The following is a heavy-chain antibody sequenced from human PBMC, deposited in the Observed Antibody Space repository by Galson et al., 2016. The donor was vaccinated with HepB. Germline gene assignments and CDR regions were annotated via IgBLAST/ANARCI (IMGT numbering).Heavy chain of an antibody. CDR2: ISWNGEDK. CDR1: GFTFGDYA. Sequence: SLRLSCAASGFTFGDYAMFWVRQAPGKGLEWVATISWNGEDKNYADSLGGRFTISRDNARDSLFLQMNNMRGEDTATYFWAREVTTVTTNFGLAVWGEGAAVTVSS. CDR3: AREVTTVTTNFGLAV. D-gene: IGHD4-11*01. V-gene: IGHV3-9*01. J-gene: IGHJ6*04.